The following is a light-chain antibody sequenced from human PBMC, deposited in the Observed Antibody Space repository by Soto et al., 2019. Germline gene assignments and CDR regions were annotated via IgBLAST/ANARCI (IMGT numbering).Light chain of an antibody. CDR2: DAS. V-gene: IGKV3-20*01. Sequence: EIVLTQFPGTLSLSPGEIATLSCRASQTLNVNYIAWYQQKPGQAPRLLIYDASKRATGIPDRFSGAGSGIDFTLSISRLEPEDFAVYYCQQYSTSPRTFGQGTKVEI. J-gene: IGKJ2*01. CDR3: QQYSTSPRT. CDR1: QTLNVNY.